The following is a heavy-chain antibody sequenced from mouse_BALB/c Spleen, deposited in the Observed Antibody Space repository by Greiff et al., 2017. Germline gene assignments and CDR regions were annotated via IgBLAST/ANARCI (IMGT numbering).Heavy chain of an antibody. Sequence: EVMLVESGGDLVKPGGSLKLSCAASGFTFSSYGMSWVRQTPDKRLEWVATISSGGSYTYYPDSVKGRFTISRDNAKNTLYLQMSSLKSEDTAMYYCARVITTVVAEDYFDYWGQGTTLTVSS. CDR2: ISSGGSYT. CDR3: ARVITTVVAEDYFDY. V-gene: IGHV5-6*01. J-gene: IGHJ2*01. D-gene: IGHD1-1*01. CDR1: GFTFSSYG.